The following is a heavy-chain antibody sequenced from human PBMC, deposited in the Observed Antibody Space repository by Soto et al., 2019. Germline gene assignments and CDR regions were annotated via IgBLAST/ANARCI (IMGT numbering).Heavy chain of an antibody. CDR1: GGSISSGGYY. J-gene: IGHJ4*02. Sequence: QVQLQESGPGLVKPSQTLSLTCTVSGGSISSGGYYWSWIRQHPGKGLEWIGYIYYSGSTYYNPSVKGRVNLSVDTAKNQCSLKLSSVTAADTAVYYCARDRPTSAYGGNSRRFDYWGQGTLVTVSS. V-gene: IGHV4-31*03. CDR3: ARDRPTSAYGGNSRRFDY. D-gene: IGHD4-17*01. CDR2: IYYSGST.